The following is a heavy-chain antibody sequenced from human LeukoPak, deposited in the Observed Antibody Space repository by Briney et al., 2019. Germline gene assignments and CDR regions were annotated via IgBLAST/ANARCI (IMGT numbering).Heavy chain of an antibody. Sequence: SETLSLTCAVSGGSISSSAWWSWVRQPPGKGLEWIGEIYHSGSTNYNPSLKSRVTISVDKSKNQFSLKLNSVTAADTAVYYCARVGYDFWSGYYGNWFDPWGQGTLVTVSS. CDR3: ARVGYDFWSGYYGNWFDP. V-gene: IGHV4-4*02. D-gene: IGHD3-3*01. CDR1: GGSISSSAW. CDR2: IYHSGST. J-gene: IGHJ5*02.